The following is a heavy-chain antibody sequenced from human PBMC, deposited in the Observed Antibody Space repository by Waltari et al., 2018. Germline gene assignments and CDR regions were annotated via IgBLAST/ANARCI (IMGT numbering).Heavy chain of an antibody. D-gene: IGHD2-2*01. CDR2: IYHSGST. V-gene: IGHV4-38-2*01. CDR1: GYSISSGYY. CDR3: ARGHQLLPGWFDP. Sequence: QVQLQESGPGLVKPSETLSLTCAVSGYSISSGYYWGWIRQPPGKGLEWIGSIYHSGSTYYNQSLKSRVTISVDTSKNQFSLKLSSVTAADTAVYYWARGHQLLPGWFDPWGQGTLVTVSS. J-gene: IGHJ5*02.